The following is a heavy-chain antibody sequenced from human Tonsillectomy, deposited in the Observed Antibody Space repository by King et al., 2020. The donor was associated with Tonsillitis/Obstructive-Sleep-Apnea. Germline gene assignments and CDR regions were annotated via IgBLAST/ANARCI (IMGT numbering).Heavy chain of an antibody. CDR1: GGSISSYY. CDR2: IYYSGST. J-gene: IGHJ4*02. D-gene: IGHD3-22*01. Sequence: QLQESGPGLVKPSETLSLTCTVSGGSISSYYWTWIRQPPGKGLEWIGYIYYSGSTNYNPSLKSRVTISVDTSKNQLSLTLRAVTAADTAVYYCARVYPPNYYDSSGYSFDYWGQGTLVTVSS. V-gene: IGHV4-59*01. CDR3: ARVYPPNYYDSSGYSFDY.